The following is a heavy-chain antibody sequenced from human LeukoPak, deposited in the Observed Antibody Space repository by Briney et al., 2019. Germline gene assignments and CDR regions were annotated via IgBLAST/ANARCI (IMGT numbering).Heavy chain of an antibody. V-gene: IGHV3-23*01. CDR2: ISSGGSTT. D-gene: IGHD3-22*01. J-gene: IGHJ3*02. CDR1: GFIFTTYE. CDR3: AKDAQYYYDSSGYYYGLAFDI. Sequence: PGGSLRLSCAASGFIFTTYEMNWVRQAPGKGLEWVSSISSGGSTTYYADSVKGRFTISRDNSKNTLYLQMNSLRAEDTAVYYCAKDAQYYYDSSGYYYGLAFDIWGQGTMVTVSS.